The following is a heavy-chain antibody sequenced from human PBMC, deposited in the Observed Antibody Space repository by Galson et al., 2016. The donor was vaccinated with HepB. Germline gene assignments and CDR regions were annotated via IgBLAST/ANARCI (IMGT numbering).Heavy chain of an antibody. D-gene: IGHD5-18*01. CDR2: ISQSGSP. CDR1: GGSISSSNW. V-gene: IGHV4/OR15-8*01. Sequence: SETLSLTCDVSGGSISSSNWWSWVRQSPGKGLLWIGEISQSGSPNYNPSLKSRVSMSVDKPKNQFSLRLSSVTAADTAVYYCARTHTDTHYYGMDVWGQGTTVTASS. CDR3: ARTHTDTHYYGMDV. J-gene: IGHJ6*02.